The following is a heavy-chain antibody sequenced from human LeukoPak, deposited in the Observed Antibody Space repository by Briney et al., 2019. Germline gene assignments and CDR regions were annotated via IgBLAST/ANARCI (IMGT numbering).Heavy chain of an antibody. CDR1: GFTFSNYG. J-gene: IGHJ4*02. CDR2: IRYDGSNK. D-gene: IGHD6-13*01. CDR3: AKVRIAESYYFDY. V-gene: IGHV3-30*02. Sequence: PGGCLRLSCAASGFTFSNYGVHWVRQAPGKGLEWVAFIRYDGSNKYYADSVKGRFTISRDNSKNTLYLQMNSLRAEDTAVYYCAKVRIAESYYFDYWGQGNLVTVSS.